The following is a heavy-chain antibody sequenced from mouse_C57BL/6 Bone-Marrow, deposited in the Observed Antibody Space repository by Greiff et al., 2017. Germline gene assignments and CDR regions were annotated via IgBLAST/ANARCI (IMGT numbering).Heavy chain of an antibody. CDR2: IDPENGDT. CDR3: TTGDWGY. V-gene: IGHV14-4*01. J-gene: IGHJ2*01. CDR1: GFNIKDDY. Sequence: VQLQQPGAELVRPGASVKLSCTASGFNIKDDYMHWVKQRPEQGLEWIGWIDPENGDTEYASKFQGKATITADTSSNTAYLQLSSLTSEDTAVYYCTTGDWGYWGQGTTLTVSS.